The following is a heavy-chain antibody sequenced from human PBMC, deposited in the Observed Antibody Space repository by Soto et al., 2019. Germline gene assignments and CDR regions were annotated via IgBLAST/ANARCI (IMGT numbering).Heavy chain of an antibody. V-gene: IGHV1-69*02. CDR1: GGTFSSYT. J-gene: IGHJ3*02. CDR2: IIPTLGIA. D-gene: IGHD6-13*01. Sequence: SVKVSCKASGGTFSSYTISWVRQAPGQGLEWMGRIIPTLGIANYAQKFQGRVTITADKSTSTAYMELSSLRPEDTAVYYCARSVAAAGTLAFDIWGQGTMVTVSS. CDR3: ARSVAAAGTLAFDI.